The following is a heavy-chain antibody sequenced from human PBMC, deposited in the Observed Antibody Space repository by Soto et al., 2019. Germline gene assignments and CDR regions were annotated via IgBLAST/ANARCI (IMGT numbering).Heavy chain of an antibody. J-gene: IGHJ2*01. CDR2: IYYSGST. Sequence: QVQLQESGPGLVKPSQTLSLTCTVSGGSISSGDYYWSWIRQPPGKGLEWIGYIYYSGSTYYNPSLKSRVTISLDTSKNLFSLKLSSVTAADTAVYYCARGDGGPLRGVIGGWYFDLWGRGTLVTVSS. V-gene: IGHV4-30-4*01. CDR1: GGSISSGDYY. CDR3: ARGDGGPLRGVIGGWYFDL. D-gene: IGHD3-10*01.